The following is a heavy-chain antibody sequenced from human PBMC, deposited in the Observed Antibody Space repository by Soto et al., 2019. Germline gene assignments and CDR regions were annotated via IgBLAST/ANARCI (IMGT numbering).Heavy chain of an antibody. CDR3: ARVTNYYYYYMDV. CDR1: GGSFSGYY. CDR2: INHSGST. J-gene: IGHJ6*03. Sequence: TSETLSLTCAVYGGSFSGYYWSWIRQPPGKGLEWIGEINHSGSTNYNPSLKSRVTISVDTSKNQFSLKLSSVTAADTAVYYCARVTNYYYYYMDVWGKGTTVTVSS. D-gene: IGHD4-17*01. V-gene: IGHV4-34*01.